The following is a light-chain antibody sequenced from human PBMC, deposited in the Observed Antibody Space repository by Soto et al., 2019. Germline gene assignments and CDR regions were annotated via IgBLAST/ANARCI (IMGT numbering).Light chain of an antibody. CDR3: QSYDNTLSARYV. V-gene: IGLV1-40*01. Sequence: QSVLTQPPSVSGAPGQRVTISRTGNSSNLGAGYDVHWYQQLPGAAPKLVIFGNRNRPSGVPERFSGSKSGTSASLAITGLQAEDEGDYYCQSYDNTLSARYVFGTGTKLTVL. CDR1: SSNLGAGYD. CDR2: GNR. J-gene: IGLJ1*01.